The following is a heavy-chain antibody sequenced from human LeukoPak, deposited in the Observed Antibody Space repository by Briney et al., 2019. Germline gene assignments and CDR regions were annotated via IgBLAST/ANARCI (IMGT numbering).Heavy chain of an antibody. J-gene: IGHJ4*02. D-gene: IGHD2-8*01. Sequence: ASVTVSCKASGYTFTSYYIHWVRQAPGQGLEWMGIIYPGGGSTSYAQKFQGRVTMTRDMSTSTVYMELSSLRSEDTAVYYCARDNDFDYWGQGTLVTVSS. V-gene: IGHV1-46*01. CDR1: GYTFTSYY. CDR3: ARDNDFDY. CDR2: IYPGGGST.